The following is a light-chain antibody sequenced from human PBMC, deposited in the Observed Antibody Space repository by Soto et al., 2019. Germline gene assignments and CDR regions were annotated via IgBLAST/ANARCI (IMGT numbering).Light chain of an antibody. V-gene: IGKV1-9*01. CDR1: QGISSY. CDR2: GAS. J-gene: IGKJ5*01. CDR3: QQLMSYPIT. Sequence: DIQLTQSPSFLSASVGDRVTITCLASQGISSYLAWYQQKPRKAPEVLIFGASTLQSGVPSRFSGSGSGTEFTLTISSLQPEDFATYYCQQLMSYPITFGQGTRLEIK.